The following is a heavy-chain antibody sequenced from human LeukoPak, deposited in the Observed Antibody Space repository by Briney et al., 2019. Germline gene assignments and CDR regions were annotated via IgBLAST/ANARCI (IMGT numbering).Heavy chain of an antibody. Sequence: GESLKISCKGSGYSFINYWIGWVRQMPGKGLEWMGIIYPGDSDTRYSPSFQGQVTMSADKFINTAYLQWSSLKASDTAIYYCARLNGSPWVWGQGTLVTVSS. V-gene: IGHV5-51*01. J-gene: IGHJ4*02. CDR3: ARLNGSPWV. D-gene: IGHD2-8*01. CDR1: GYSFINYW. CDR2: IYPGDSDT.